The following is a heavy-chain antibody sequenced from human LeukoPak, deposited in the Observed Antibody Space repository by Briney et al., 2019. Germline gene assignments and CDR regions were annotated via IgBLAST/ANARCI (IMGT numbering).Heavy chain of an antibody. CDR1: GYQFTNSW. J-gene: IGHJ4*02. CDR3: ARQKTFSDSSDTYFGKFDY. CDR2: VYLADSDT. Sequence: GESLQISFQVSGYQFTNSWIGWVRPMPGKGTEWMGMVYLADSDTRYRPSFQGQVTISAEKSIATAYLQWENLQASDTAIYYCARQKTFSDSSDTYFGKFDYWGQGTLVTVSS. D-gene: IGHD6-19*01. V-gene: IGHV5-51*01.